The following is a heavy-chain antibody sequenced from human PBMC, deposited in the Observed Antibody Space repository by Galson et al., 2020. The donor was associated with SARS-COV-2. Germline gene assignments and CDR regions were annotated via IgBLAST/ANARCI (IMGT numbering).Heavy chain of an antibody. CDR1: GFRFSSFW. CDR3: RGGHYGI. D-gene: IGHD2-21*02. V-gene: IGHV3-7*01. Sequence: GGSLRLSCVASGFRFSSFWMSWVRQAPGKGLEWVAQINHDGTEKYYVDFVKGRFTISRDNTKNSVYLQMNSLRVEDTAVYYCRGGHYGIWGQGTVVTVSS. J-gene: IGHJ3*02. CDR2: INHDGTEK.